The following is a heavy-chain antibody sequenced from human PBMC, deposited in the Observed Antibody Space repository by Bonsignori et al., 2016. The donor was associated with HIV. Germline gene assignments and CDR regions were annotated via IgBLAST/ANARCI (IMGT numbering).Heavy chain of an antibody. D-gene: IGHD3-16*02. V-gene: IGHV3-48*02. Sequence: GGSLRLSCAASGFTFSTYSMNWVRQAPGKGLEWVSYIDSSSSTIYYADSVRGRFTISRDNAKKSLYLQMNSLRDEDTAVYYCARGPVWGSYRPTWFDPWGQGTLVTVSS. CDR3: ARGPVWGSYRPTWFDP. CDR2: IDSSSSTI. CDR1: GFTFSTYS. J-gene: IGHJ5*02.